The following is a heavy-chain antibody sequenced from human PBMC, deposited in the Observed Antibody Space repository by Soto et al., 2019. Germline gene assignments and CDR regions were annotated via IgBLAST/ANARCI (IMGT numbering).Heavy chain of an antibody. J-gene: IGHJ4*02. CDR2: INPYNGNR. V-gene: IGHV1-18*01. CDR3: ARDRLRGYYSSGFYS. CDR1: GYSFSHYG. D-gene: IGHD3-22*01. Sequence: QVRLVQSGAELRKPGASVKVSCEAFGYSFSHYGVNWVRQAPGQGLEWMGWINPYNGNRNYAQKFEDRLTMTAATSTNTLYLELRRLKSDDTAIYYCARDRLRGYYSSGFYSWGQGTLVTVSS.